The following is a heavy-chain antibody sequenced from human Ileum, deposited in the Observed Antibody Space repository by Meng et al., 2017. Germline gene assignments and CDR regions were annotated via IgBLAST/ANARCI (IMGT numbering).Heavy chain of an antibody. V-gene: IGHV4-38-2*02. J-gene: IGHJ4*02. CDR3: ARGGWYGRNFDY. Sequence: SETLSLTCTVSGYSISSGYYWGWIRQPPGKGLEWIGSIYHSVSTYYNPSLKSRVTISVDTSKNQFSLKLSSVTAADTAVYYCARGGWYGRNFDYWGQGTLVTVSS. CDR2: IYHSVST. D-gene: IGHD6-19*01. CDR1: GYSISSGYY.